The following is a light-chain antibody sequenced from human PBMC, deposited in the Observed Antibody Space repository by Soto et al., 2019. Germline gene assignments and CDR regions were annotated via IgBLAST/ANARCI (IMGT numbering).Light chain of an antibody. CDR2: AAS. CDR1: QGISSY. V-gene: IGKV1-8*01. Sequence: AIRMTQSPSSLSASTGDRVTITCRASQGISSYLAWYQQKPGKAPKLLIYAASTLQSGVPSRFSGGGSGTDFTLTISCLQSEDFATYYCQHGETFGQGTKVDIK. J-gene: IGKJ1*01. CDR3: QHGET.